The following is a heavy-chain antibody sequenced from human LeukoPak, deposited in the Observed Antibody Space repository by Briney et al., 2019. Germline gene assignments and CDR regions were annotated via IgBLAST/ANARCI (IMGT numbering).Heavy chain of an antibody. V-gene: IGHV4-59*01. Sequence: SETLSLTCTASGGSISSYYWSWIRRPPEKGLEWIGYISYSGITNYYPSLKSRVTISIDTSKNQFSLKLRSVTAADTAVYYCADTRKGSSGLPEYFQKWGQGTLVTVSS. D-gene: IGHD3-22*01. CDR1: GGSISSYY. CDR2: ISYSGIT. CDR3: ADTRKGSSGLPEYFQK. J-gene: IGHJ1*01.